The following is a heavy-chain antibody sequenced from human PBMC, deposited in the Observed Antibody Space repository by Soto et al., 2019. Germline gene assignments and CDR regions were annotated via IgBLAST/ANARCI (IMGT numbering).Heavy chain of an antibody. J-gene: IGHJ4*02. V-gene: IGHV4-30-4*01. Sequence: QVQLQESGPGLVKPSQTLSLTCIVSGGSISSGDYYWSWIRQPPGKGLEWIGYVYYSGSTCSNPSLNSRLTMSVDTSKNQFSLKRSSVTAADTAVYYCARSVRGVGTYYFDYWGQGTLVTVSS. CDR3: ARSVRGVGTYYFDY. CDR1: GGSISSGDYY. CDR2: VYYSGST. D-gene: IGHD3-10*01.